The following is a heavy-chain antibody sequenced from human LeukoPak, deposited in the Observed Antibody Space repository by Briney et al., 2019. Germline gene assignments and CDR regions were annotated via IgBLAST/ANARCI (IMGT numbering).Heavy chain of an antibody. J-gene: IGHJ3*02. CDR3: ARDGLGEMATMFPAGDAFDI. D-gene: IGHD5-24*01. CDR1: GGTPSTYA. Sequence: SVKVSCKASGGTPSTYAISGVRQAPGQGLEWMGGIIPIFGTANYAQKFQSRVTITTDESTSTAFMELSSLRSEDAAVYYCARDGLGEMATMFPAGDAFDIWGQGTMVTVSS. V-gene: IGHV1-69*05. CDR2: IIPIFGTA.